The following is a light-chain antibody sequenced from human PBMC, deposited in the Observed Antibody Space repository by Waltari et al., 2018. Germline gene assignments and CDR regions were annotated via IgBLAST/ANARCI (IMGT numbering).Light chain of an antibody. CDR3: QQYNSYSLLT. V-gene: IGKV1-5*03. J-gene: IGKJ4*01. Sequence: DIQMTQSPYPLSASVGVRVITPCRASQSISNWLAWYQQKPGKAPKLLIYKASTLESGVPSRFSGSGSGTDFTLTISSLQPDDFATYYCQQYNSYSLLTFGGGTKIEIK. CDR1: QSISNW. CDR2: KAS.